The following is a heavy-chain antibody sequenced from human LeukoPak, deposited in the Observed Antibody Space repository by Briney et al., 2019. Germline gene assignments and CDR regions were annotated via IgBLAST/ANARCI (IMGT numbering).Heavy chain of an antibody. CDR2: IYYSGST. CDR3: ARGDPRLEYSSSPGDGYYFDY. CDR1: GGSISSSSYY. V-gene: IGHV4-39*01. J-gene: IGHJ4*02. D-gene: IGHD6-6*01. Sequence: EPSETLSLTCTVSGGSISSSSYYWGWIRQPPGKGLEWIGSIYYSGSTYYNPSLKSRVTISVDTSKNQFSLKLSSVTAADTAVYYCARGDPRLEYSSSPGDGYYFDYWGQGTLVTVSS.